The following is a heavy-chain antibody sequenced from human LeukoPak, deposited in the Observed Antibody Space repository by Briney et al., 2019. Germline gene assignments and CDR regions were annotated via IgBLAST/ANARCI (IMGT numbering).Heavy chain of an antibody. CDR3: VKETNSGWYDY. V-gene: IGHV3-23*01. Sequence: GGSLRLSCAASGFAFSTHVMDWVRQAPGRGLEWVSGINGRGDSRHYADSVRGRFTISRDNSENTLQLQVNSLRVEDTAVYYCVKETNSGWYDYWGQGKMVSVSS. J-gene: IGHJ4*02. CDR1: GFAFSTHV. CDR2: INGRGDSR. D-gene: IGHD6-19*01.